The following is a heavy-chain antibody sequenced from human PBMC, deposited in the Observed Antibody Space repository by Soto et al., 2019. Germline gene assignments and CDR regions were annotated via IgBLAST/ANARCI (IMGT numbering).Heavy chain of an antibody. CDR2: IYSSENT. CDR3: ARLNGYCISTNCHGYYGMDV. D-gene: IGHD2-2*03. V-gene: IGHV4-39*01. J-gene: IGHJ6*02. CDR1: GGSVSSSSYS. Sequence: QLQLQESGPGLVKPSETLSLTCTVSGGSVSSSSYSWGWIRQSPGKGLEWIGTIYSSENTYYNPSLLSRVTISVDTSKNEFSLRLSSVTAADPAVYYCARLNGYCISTNCHGYYGMDVWGQGTTVTVSS.